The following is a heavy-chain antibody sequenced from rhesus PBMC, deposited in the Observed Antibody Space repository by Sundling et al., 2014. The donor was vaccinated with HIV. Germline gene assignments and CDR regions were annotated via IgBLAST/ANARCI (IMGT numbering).Heavy chain of an antibody. CDR1: GDSISSDYG. Sequence: QVQLQESGPAVVKPSETLSLTCGVSGDSISSDYGWSWIRQPPGKGLEWIGSVYSSGNKYLNPSLKSRVTLSVDTSKNQFSLKLSSVTAADTAVYYCAMGGTYYSDSGRLDYWGQGVLVTVSS. CDR3: AMGGTYYSDSGRLDY. CDR2: VYSSGNK. D-gene: IGHD3-28*01. V-gene: IGHV4-127*01. J-gene: IGHJ4*01.